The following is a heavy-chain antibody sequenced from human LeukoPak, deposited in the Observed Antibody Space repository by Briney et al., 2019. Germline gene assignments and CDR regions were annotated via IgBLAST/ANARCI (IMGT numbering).Heavy chain of an antibody. V-gene: IGHV1-2*02. J-gene: IGHJ3*02. CDR2: INPNSGGT. D-gene: IGHD1-1*01. CDR3: ARDNSGTIAFDI. CDR1: GYTFTGYY. Sequence: AAVKVSCKASGYTFTGYYMHWVRQAPGQGLEWMGWINPNSGGTNYAQKFQGRVTMTRDTSISTAYMDLGRLRSDDTAVYYCARDNSGTIAFDIWGQGTMVTVSS.